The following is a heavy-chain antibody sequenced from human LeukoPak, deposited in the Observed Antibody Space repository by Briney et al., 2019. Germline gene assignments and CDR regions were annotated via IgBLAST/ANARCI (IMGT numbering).Heavy chain of an antibody. Sequence: PGGSLRLSCAASGFTFSNAWMSWVRQAPGKGLEWVANIKEDGSEKYYVDSVKGRFTISRDNAKNSLYLQMNSLRAEDTAVYFCARAHSSSWEYWGQGALVTVSS. CDR3: ARAHSSSWEY. D-gene: IGHD6-13*01. J-gene: IGHJ4*02. CDR2: IKEDGSEK. CDR1: GFTFSNAW. V-gene: IGHV3-7*01.